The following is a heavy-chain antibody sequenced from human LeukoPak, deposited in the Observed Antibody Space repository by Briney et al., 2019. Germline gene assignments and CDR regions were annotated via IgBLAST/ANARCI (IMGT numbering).Heavy chain of an antibody. CDR2: IYYSGST. J-gene: IGHJ4*02. Sequence: SETLSLTCTVSGGSISSGDYYWSWIRQPPGKGLEWIGYIYYSGSTYYNPSLKSRVTISVDTSKNQFSLKLSSVTAADTAVYYCARAPEWLLPFDYWGQGTLVTVPS. CDR3: ARAPEWLLPFDY. D-gene: IGHD3-3*01. CDR1: GGSISSGDYY. V-gene: IGHV4-30-4*01.